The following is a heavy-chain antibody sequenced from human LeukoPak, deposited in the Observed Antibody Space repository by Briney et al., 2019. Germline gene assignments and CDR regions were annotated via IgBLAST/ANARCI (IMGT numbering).Heavy chain of an antibody. D-gene: IGHD3-22*01. J-gene: IGHJ6*02. V-gene: IGHV1-69*01. Sequence: SVKVSCKASGGTFSSYAISWVRQAPGQGLEWMGGITPIFGAANYAQKFQGRVTITADESTSTAYMELSSLRSEDTAVYYCARELTYYYDSSDPLYYYYGMDVWGQGTTVTVSS. CDR2: ITPIFGAA. CDR3: ARELTYYYDSSDPLYYYYGMDV. CDR1: GGTFSSYA.